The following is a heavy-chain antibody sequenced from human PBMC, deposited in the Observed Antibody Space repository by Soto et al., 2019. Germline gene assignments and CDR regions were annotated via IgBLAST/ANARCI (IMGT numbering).Heavy chain of an antibody. V-gene: IGHV3-23*01. CDR2: MSGSSSTT. CDR3: PKKVHSGPGRQYCDY. D-gene: IGHD3-10*01. J-gene: IGHJ4*02. CDR1: GLTFSNYA. Sequence: GGSLRLSCATSGLTFSNYAMSWVRQAPGGGLEWVSSMSGSSSTTYYADSVRGRFTISRDRSKNTLYLQMSSLRAEDTALYYCPKKVHSGPGRQYCDYWGQGTLVTVSS.